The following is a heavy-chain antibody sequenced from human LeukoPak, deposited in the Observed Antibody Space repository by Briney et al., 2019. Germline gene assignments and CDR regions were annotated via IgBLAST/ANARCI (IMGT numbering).Heavy chain of an antibody. CDR2: INDSEGT. CDR1: GGSFSEYY. V-gene: IGHV4-34*01. D-gene: IGHD3-16*01. CDR3: ARGSGGEGGTVFFYYYLDV. Sequence: SETLSLTCGVSGGSFSEYYWSWVRQPPGKRLEWIGEINDSEGTNYNPSLKSRVSISVDTSKNQFSLTLTSVTAADTALYYCARGSGGEGGTVFFYYYLDVWGKGTTVTVTS. J-gene: IGHJ6*03.